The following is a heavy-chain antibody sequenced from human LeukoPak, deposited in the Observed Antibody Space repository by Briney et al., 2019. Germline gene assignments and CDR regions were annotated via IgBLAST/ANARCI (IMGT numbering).Heavy chain of an antibody. CDR2: ISSSSSYI. D-gene: IGHD5-12*01. CDR1: GFTFSSYW. Sequence: PGGSLRLSCAASGFTFSSYWMHWVRQAPGKGLVWVSSISSSSSYIYYADSVKGRFTISRDNAKNSLYLQMNSLRAEDTAVYYCARDLFPGYSGYDYPNWFDPWGQGTLVTVSS. V-gene: IGHV3-21*01. J-gene: IGHJ5*02. CDR3: ARDLFPGYSGYDYPNWFDP.